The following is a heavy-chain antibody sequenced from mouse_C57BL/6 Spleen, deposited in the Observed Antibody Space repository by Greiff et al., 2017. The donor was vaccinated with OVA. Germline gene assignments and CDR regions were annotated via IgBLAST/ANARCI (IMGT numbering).Heavy chain of an antibody. CDR2: IYPGDGDT. J-gene: IGHJ4*01. CDR3: ARAITTVVAPLKNYAMDY. D-gene: IGHD1-1*01. Sequence: QVQLKESGPELVKPGASVKISCKASGYAFSSSWMNWVKQRPGKGLEWIGRIYPGDGDTNYNGKFKGKATLTADKSSSTAYMQLSSLTSEDSAVYFCARAITTVVAPLKNYAMDYWGQGTSVTVSS. V-gene: IGHV1-82*01. CDR1: GYAFSSSW.